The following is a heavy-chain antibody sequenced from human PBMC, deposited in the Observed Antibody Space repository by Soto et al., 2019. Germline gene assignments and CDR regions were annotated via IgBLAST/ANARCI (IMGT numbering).Heavy chain of an antibody. CDR3: ARGESYSSSPYYYYYGMDV. CDR1: GFTFSSYW. J-gene: IGHJ6*02. Sequence: PGGSLRLSCAASGFTFSSYWMSWVRQAPGKGLEWVANIKQDGREKYYVDSVKGRFTISRDNAKNSMSLPMNSLIAKDTAVYYCARGESYSSSPYYYYYGMDVWGQGTTVTVSS. CDR2: IKQDGREK. V-gene: IGHV3-7*03. D-gene: IGHD6-6*01.